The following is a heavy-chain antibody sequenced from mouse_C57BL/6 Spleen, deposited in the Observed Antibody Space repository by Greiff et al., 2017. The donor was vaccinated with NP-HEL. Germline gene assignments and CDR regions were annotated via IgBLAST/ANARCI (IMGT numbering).Heavy chain of an antibody. Sequence: VQLQQSGPELVKPGASVKMSCKASGYTFTDYNMHWVKQSHGKSLEWIGYINPNNGGTSYNQKFKGKATLTVNKSSSTAYMELRSLTSEDSAVYYCARVKFITTVYYFDYWGQGTTLTVSS. CDR3: ARVKFITTVYYFDY. V-gene: IGHV1-22*01. J-gene: IGHJ2*01. CDR2: INPNNGGT. CDR1: GYTFTDYN. D-gene: IGHD1-1*01.